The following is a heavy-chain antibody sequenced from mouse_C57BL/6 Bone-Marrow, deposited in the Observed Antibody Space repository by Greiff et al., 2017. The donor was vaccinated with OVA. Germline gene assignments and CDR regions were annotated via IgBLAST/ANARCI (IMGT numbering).Heavy chain of an antibody. D-gene: IGHD1-1*01. CDR1: GFTFSSYG. V-gene: IGHV5-6*02. Sequence: DVMLVESGGDLVKPGGSLKLSCAASGFTFSSYGMSWVRQTPDKRLEWVATISSGGSYTYYPDSVKGRFTISRDNAKNTLYLQMSSLKSEDTAMYYCARRCVYWWYFDVWGTGTTVTVSS. CDR2: ISSGGSYT. J-gene: IGHJ1*03. CDR3: ARRCVYWWYFDV.